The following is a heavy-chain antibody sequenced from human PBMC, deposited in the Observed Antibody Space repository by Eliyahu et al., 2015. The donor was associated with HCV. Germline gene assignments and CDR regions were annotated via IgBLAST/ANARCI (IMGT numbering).Heavy chain of an antibody. Sequence: EAQLXXSGGGLVQPGGSLXLXCAASXFTFASFGMNWVRQAPGKGLEWVSFISYSSGTMYYAXSVRGRFTISRDNAKNSLSLQMNSLSDEDTAVYYCARDRGQLYYFDSWGQGTLVTVSS. CDR2: ISYSSGTM. J-gene: IGHJ4*02. V-gene: IGHV3-48*02. CDR1: XFTFASFG. CDR3: ARDRGQLYYFDS. D-gene: IGHD5-18*01.